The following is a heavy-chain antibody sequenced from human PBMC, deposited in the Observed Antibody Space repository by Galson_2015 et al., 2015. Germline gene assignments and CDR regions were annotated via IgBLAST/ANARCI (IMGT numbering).Heavy chain of an antibody. CDR1: GYTFTSYD. CDR3: ARGINKYSSSDY. J-gene: IGHJ4*02. V-gene: IGHV1-8*01. Sequence: SVKVSCKASGYTFTSYDINWVRQATGQGLEWMGWMNPNGGNTGYAQKFQGRVTMTRNTSISTAYMELSSLRSEDTAVYYCARGINKYSSSDYWGQGTLVTVSS. CDR2: MNPNGGNT. D-gene: IGHD6-6*01.